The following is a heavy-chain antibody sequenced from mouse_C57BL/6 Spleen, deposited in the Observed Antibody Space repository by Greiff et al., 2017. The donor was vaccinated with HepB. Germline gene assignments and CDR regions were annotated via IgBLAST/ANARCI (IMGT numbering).Heavy chain of an antibody. Sequence: EVKLMESGPELVKPGASVKMSCKASGYTFTDYNMHWVKQSHGKSLEWIGYINPNNGGTSYNQKFKGKATLTVNKSSSTAYMELRSLTSEDSAVYYCAPLYDYDEGGDAMDYWGQGTSVTVSS. J-gene: IGHJ4*01. CDR2: INPNNGGT. D-gene: IGHD2-4*01. CDR1: GYTFTDYN. CDR3: APLYDYDEGGDAMDY. V-gene: IGHV1-22*01.